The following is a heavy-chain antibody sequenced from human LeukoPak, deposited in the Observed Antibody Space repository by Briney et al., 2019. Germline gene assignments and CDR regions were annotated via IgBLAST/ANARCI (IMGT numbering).Heavy chain of an antibody. V-gene: IGHV3-9*01. Sequence: PGRSLRLSCAASGFTFDDYAMHWVRQAPGKGLEWVSGITWNRDNIGYGDSVKGRFTISRDNAKNSLYLQMNSLRAEDTAVYYCARIIVVPIWGQGTMVTVSS. CDR1: GFTFDDYA. CDR3: ARIIVVPI. J-gene: IGHJ3*02. D-gene: IGHD2-2*01. CDR2: ITWNRDNI.